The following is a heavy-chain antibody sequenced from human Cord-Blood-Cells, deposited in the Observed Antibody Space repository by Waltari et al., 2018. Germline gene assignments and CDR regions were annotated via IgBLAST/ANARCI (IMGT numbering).Heavy chain of an antibody. V-gene: IGHV4-4*03. CDR3: ARNPYDYVWGSSLDY. CDR1: GGLLRSSHW. CDR2: IYHRGRP. D-gene: IGHD3-16*01. Sequence: QLQLQESGAGLVKPPGALSPPCPVSGGLLRSSHWSSWVRQPPGKGREWIGEIYHRGRPNYNPSLKSRVTISVDKSKNQFSLKLSSVTAAYTAVYYCARNPYDYVWGSSLDYGGQGTLVTVSS. J-gene: IGHJ4*02.